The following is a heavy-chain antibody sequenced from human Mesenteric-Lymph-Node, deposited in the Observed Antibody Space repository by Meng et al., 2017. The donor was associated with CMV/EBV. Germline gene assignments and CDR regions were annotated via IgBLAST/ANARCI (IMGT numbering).Heavy chain of an antibody. CDR1: SFSGYY. Sequence: SFSGYYWSWIRQPPGKGLEWIGEINHSGSTNYNPSLKSRVTISVDTSKNQFSLKLSSVTAADTAVYYCARVRSLYRATVTSNRGGYFDLWGRGTLVTVSS. D-gene: IGHD4-17*01. CDR2: INHSGST. J-gene: IGHJ2*01. V-gene: IGHV4-34*01. CDR3: ARVRSLYRATVTSNRGGYFDL.